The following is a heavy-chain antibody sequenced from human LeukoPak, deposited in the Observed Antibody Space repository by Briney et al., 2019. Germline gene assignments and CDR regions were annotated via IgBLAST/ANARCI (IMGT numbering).Heavy chain of an antibody. J-gene: IGHJ4*02. CDR3: AKDSSRLLWFGEFTLTCDY. CDR2: IRYDGSNK. Sequence: PGRSLRLSCAASGFTFRSYAMHWVRQAPGKGLEWVAFIRYDGSNKYYADSVKGRFTISRDNSKNTLYLQMNSLRAEDTAVYYCAKDSSRLLWFGEFTLTCDYWGQGTLVTVSS. V-gene: IGHV3-30*02. D-gene: IGHD3-10*01. CDR1: GFTFRSYA.